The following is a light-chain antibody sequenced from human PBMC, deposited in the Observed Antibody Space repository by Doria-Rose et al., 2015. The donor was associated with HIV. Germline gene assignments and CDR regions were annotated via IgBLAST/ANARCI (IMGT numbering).Light chain of an antibody. V-gene: IGKV1-39*01. CDR3: QQSYSTPLT. CDR1: QSTGSF. CDR2: AAS. Sequence: DIQVTQSPSSLSASVGDRVTITCRASQSTGSFLNWYQQIPGKAPKLLIYAASYLQNGVPSRFSGSGSGTDFTLTISSLQPEDFATYFCQQSYSTPLTFGGGTKVEIK. J-gene: IGKJ4*01.